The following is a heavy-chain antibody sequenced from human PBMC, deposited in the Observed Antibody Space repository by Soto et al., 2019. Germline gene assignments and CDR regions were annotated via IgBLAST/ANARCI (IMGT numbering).Heavy chain of an antibody. J-gene: IGHJ6*02. CDR1: GFSLNTGGVG. CDR3: THSRCGGDCLQSYSSHYYYGVDV. D-gene: IGHD2-21*02. CDR2: IYWDDDK. Sequence: QITLMESGPTLVKPTQTLTLTCTFSGFSLNTGGVGVGWIRQPPGKALEWLALIYWDDDKRYSPSLRSRLTITKDTSENQVVLTMTDIDPVDTATYYCTHSRCGGDCLQSYSSHYYYGVDVWGLGTTVTVSS. V-gene: IGHV2-5*02.